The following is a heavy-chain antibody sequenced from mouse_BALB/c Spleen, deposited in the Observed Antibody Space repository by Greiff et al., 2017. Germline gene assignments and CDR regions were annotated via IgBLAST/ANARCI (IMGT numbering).Heavy chain of an antibody. V-gene: IGHV2-9*02. CDR1: GFSLTSYG. Sequence: QVQLKESGPGLVAPSQSLSITCTVSGFSLTSYGVHWVRQPPGKGLEWLGVIWAGGSTNYNSALMSRLSISKDNSKSQVFLKMNSLQTDDTAMYYCARERYYRYDEEGYFDYWGQGTTLTVSS. CDR2: IWAGGST. J-gene: IGHJ2*01. D-gene: IGHD2-14*01. CDR3: ARERYYRYDEEGYFDY.